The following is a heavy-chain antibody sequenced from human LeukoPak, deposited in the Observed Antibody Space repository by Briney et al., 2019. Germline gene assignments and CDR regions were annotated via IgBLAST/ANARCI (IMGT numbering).Heavy chain of an antibody. V-gene: IGHV3-23*01. CDR2: IIDNGYIT. D-gene: IGHD3-16*01. CDR3: AKLGGQEVHNYYVAA. Sequence: GGSLRLSCAASGFTFSSYAMSWVRQAPGKGLEWVSGIIDNGYITYYANSVRGRFTISGDNSKNTLFLQMNSLRAEDTAVYYCAKLGGQEVHNYYVAAWGKGTTVAVSS. CDR1: GFTFSSYA. J-gene: IGHJ6*03.